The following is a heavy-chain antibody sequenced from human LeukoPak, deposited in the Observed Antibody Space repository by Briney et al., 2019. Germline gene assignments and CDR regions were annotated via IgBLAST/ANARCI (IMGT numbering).Heavy chain of an antibody. J-gene: IGHJ4*02. V-gene: IGHV5-51*01. Sequence: GESLKISCKAFGYSFPSYWIGWVRPMPGQGMEWMGIIDSIHSEPRYTPSFQGQVTISVDKSLTTADLQWSSLKASDTAMYYCARSSLGGYSYGYGGSPVYWGQGTLVTVSS. CDR1: GYSFPSYW. CDR2: IDSIHSEP. D-gene: IGHD5-18*01. CDR3: ARSSLGGYSYGYGGSPVY.